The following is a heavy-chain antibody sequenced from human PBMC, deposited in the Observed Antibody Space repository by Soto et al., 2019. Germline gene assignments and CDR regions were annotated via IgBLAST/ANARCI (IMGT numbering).Heavy chain of an antibody. V-gene: IGHV3-21*01. CDR1: GFTFSSYS. Sequence: GESLKISCAASGFTFSSYSMNWVRQAPGKGLEWVSSISSSSSYIYYADSVKGRFTISRDNAKNSLYLQMNSLRAEDTAVYYCARDRADYGAGVHYYYGMDVWGQGTTVTVSS. CDR3: ARDRADYGAGVHYYYGMDV. J-gene: IGHJ6*02. CDR2: ISSSSSYI. D-gene: IGHD4-17*01.